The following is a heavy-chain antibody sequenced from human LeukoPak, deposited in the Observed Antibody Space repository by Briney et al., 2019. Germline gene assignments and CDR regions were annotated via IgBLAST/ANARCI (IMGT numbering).Heavy chain of an antibody. CDR1: GYTFTGYY. CDR2: INPNSGGT. J-gene: IGHJ6*03. CDR3: AGNSYYYMDV. V-gene: IGHV1-2*02. Sequence: GASVKVSCKASGYTFTGYYMHWVRQAPGQGLEWMGWINPNSGGTNYAQKFQGRVTMTRDTSITTAYMEMSRLSSDDTAVYYCAGNSYYYMDVWDKGTTVTVSS.